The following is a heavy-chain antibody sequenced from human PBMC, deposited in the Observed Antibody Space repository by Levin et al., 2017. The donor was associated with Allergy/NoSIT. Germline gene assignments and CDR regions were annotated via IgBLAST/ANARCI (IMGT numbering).Heavy chain of an antibody. D-gene: IGHD3-10*01. CDR2: IYYSGST. Sequence: SQTLSLTCTVSGGSISSYYWSWIRQPPGKGLEWIGYIYYSGSTNYNPSLKSRVTISVDTSKNQFSLKLSSVTAADTAVYYCARGRNPHLWFGELPLDWFDPWGQGTLVTVSS. J-gene: IGHJ5*02. CDR3: ARGRNPHLWFGELPLDWFDP. CDR1: GGSISSYY. V-gene: IGHV4-59*01.